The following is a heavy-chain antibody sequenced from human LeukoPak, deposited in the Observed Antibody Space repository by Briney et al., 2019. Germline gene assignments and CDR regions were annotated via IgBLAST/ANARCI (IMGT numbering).Heavy chain of an antibody. CDR3: ARVIFGVVYYFDY. CDR2: MNPNSGNT. J-gene: IGHJ4*02. D-gene: IGHD3-3*01. CDR1: GYTFTSYD. V-gene: IGHV1-8*01. Sequence: ASVKVSCKASGYTFTSYDINWVRQATGQGLEWMGWMNPNSGNTGYAQKFQGRVTMTRNTSISTAYTELSSLRSEDTAVYYCARVIFGVVYYFDYWGQGTLVTVSS.